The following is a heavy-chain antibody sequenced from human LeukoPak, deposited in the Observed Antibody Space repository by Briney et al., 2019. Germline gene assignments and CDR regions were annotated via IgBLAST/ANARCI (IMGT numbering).Heavy chain of an antibody. V-gene: IGHV1-2*04. CDR1: GYTFTGYY. CDR2: INPSSGGT. D-gene: IGHD3-22*01. CDR3: ARTDYYDSSGYLNY. J-gene: IGHJ4*02. Sequence: ASVTVSCKASGYTFTGYYMHWVRQAPGQGLEWMGWINPSSGGTNYAQKFQGWVTMTRDTSISTAYMELSRLRSDDTAVYYCARTDYYDSSGYLNYWGQGTLVTVSS.